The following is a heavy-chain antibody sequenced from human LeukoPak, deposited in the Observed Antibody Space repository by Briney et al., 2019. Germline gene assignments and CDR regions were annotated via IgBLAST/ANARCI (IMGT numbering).Heavy chain of an antibody. Sequence: GGSLRLSCTASGFTLGDYAMSWVRQAPGKGLEWVGFIRSKAYGGTTEYAASVKGRFTISRDDSKSIAYLQMNSLKTEDTAVYYCTRVPISPPYYDFWSGYYPYYYYYMDVWGKGTTVTVSS. CDR1: GFTLGDYA. J-gene: IGHJ6*03. CDR3: TRVPISPPYYDFWSGYYPYYYYYMDV. D-gene: IGHD3-3*01. CDR2: IRSKAYGGTT. V-gene: IGHV3-49*04.